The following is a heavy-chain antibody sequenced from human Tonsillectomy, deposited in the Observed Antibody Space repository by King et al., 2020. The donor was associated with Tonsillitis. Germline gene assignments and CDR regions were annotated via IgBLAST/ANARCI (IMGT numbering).Heavy chain of an antibody. V-gene: IGHV4-39*07. Sequence: QLQESGPGLVKPSETLSLTCTVSGGSISSSSYYWAWIRQPPGKGLEWIGYIYYSGSTYYNPSLKSRVTISVDTSKNQFSLKLSSVTAADTAVYYCARPNPPMLPFDIWGQGTMVTVS. CDR2: IYYSGST. CDR1: GGSISSSSYY. CDR3: ARPNPPMLPFDI. D-gene: IGHD3-10*02. J-gene: IGHJ3*02.